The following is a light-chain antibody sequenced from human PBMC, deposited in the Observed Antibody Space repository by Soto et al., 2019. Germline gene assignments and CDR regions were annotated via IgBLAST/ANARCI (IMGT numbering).Light chain of an antibody. Sequence: DIQMTQSPATLSASVGDRVTITCRASQSVRSWLAWYQQKPGKAPNLLIYAASNLQSGVPSRFSASGSGTDFTLTINNLQPEDFATYYCQQSHTFPITFGQGTRLEIK. CDR3: QQSHTFPIT. CDR1: QSVRSW. CDR2: AAS. J-gene: IGKJ5*01. V-gene: IGKV1-5*01.